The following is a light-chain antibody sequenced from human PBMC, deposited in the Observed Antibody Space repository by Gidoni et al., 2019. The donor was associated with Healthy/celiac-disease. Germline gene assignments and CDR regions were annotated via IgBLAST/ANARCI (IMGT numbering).Light chain of an antibody. Sequence: EIEMTQSPATLTVSPGERATLSCRASQSVSSNLAWYQQKPGQAPRLRISGASTRATGIPARFSGSGSCTDFTLTLSRLQSAAFSVYYCQQYHNWPTFGQGTQVEIK. V-gene: IGKV3-15*01. CDR3: QQYHNWPT. J-gene: IGKJ1*01. CDR2: GAS. CDR1: QSVSSN.